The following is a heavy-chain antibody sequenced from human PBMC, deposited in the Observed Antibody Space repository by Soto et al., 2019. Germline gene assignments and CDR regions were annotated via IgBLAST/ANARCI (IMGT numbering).Heavy chain of an antibody. J-gene: IGHJ5*01. Sequence: SETLSLTCSVSGGSISSGGYSWTWIRQHPGKGLEWIGYIYYSGSTYFNPSLKSRLNISIDTSRNQFSLKLSSVTAADTAIYYCAREEATRIERRFDSWGQGTLVTV. D-gene: IGHD6-6*01. CDR2: IYYSGST. CDR3: AREEATRIERRFDS. V-gene: IGHV4-31*03. CDR1: GGSISSGGYS.